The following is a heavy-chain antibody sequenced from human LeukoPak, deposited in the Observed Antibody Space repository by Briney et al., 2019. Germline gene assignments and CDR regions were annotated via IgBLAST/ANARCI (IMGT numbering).Heavy chain of an antibody. D-gene: IGHD4-11*01. V-gene: IGHV3-21*01. CDR3: ARDVITVTTYPGGTHYYYYYYMDV. Sequence: GGSLRLSCAASGFTFSSYSMNWVRQAPGKGLEWVSSISSSSSYIYYADSVKGRFTISRDNAKNSLYLQMNSLRAEDTAVYYCARDVITVTTYPGGTHYYYYYYMDVWGKGTTVTVSS. CDR2: ISSSSSYI. J-gene: IGHJ6*03. CDR1: GFTFSSYS.